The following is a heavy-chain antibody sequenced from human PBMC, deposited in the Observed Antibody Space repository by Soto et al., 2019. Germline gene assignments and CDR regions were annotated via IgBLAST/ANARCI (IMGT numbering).Heavy chain of an antibody. V-gene: IGHV1-69*02. CDR3: ERTGYSGYDPFDY. D-gene: IGHD5-12*01. CDR2: IIPILGIA. J-gene: IGHJ4*02. CDR1: GGTFSSYT. Sequence: QVQLVQSGAEVKKPGSSVKVSCKASGGTFSSYTISWVRQAPGQGLEWMGRIIPILGIANYAQKFQGRVTITADKSTSTDYMELSSLRSEDTAVYYCERTGYSGYDPFDYWGQGTLVTVSS.